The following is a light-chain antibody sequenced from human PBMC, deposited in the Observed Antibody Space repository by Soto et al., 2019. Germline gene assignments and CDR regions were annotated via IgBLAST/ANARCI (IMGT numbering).Light chain of an antibody. J-gene: IGKJ4*01. Sequence: AIRMTQSPSSLSASTGDRVTITCRASQYITSYLAWYQQKPGKAPKLLIYAASTLQSGVPSRFSGSGSGTDFTLTITCLQSEDFATYYCQQLNSYPLTFGGGTKVDIK. CDR3: QQLNSYPLT. CDR2: AAS. V-gene: IGKV1-8*01. CDR1: QYITSY.